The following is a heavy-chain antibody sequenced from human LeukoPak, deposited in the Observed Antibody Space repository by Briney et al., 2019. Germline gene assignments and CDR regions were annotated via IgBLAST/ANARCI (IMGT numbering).Heavy chain of an antibody. CDR2: ISYDGGNK. CDR3: ARDLNSGYDDDAFDI. CDR1: GFTFSSYA. V-gene: IGHV3-30*04. J-gene: IGHJ3*02. D-gene: IGHD5-12*01. Sequence: GGSLRLSCAASGFTFSSYAMHWVRQAPGKGLEWVAVISYDGGNKYYADSVKGRFTISRDNSKNTLYLQMNSLRAEDTAVYYCARDLNSGYDDDAFDIWGQGTMVTVSS.